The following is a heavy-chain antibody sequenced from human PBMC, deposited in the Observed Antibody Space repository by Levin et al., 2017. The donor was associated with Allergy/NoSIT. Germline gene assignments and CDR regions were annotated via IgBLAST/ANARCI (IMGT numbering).Heavy chain of an antibody. V-gene: IGHV3-33*01. CDR2: IWYDGSNK. J-gene: IGHJ6*02. D-gene: IGHD6-19*01. Sequence: GGSLRLSCAASGFTFSSYGMHWVRQAPGKGLEWVAVIWYDGSNKYYADSVKGRFTISRDNSKNTLYLQMNSLRAEDTAVYYCARGGYSSGWYQAGMDVWGQGTTVTVSS. CDR1: GFTFSSYG. CDR3: ARGGYSSGWYQAGMDV.